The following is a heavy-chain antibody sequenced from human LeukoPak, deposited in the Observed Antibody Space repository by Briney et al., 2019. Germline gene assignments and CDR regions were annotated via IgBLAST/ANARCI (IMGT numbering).Heavy chain of an antibody. J-gene: IGHJ5*02. Sequence: PSETLSLTCTVSGGSISSYYWSWIRQPPGKGLEWIGYIYYSGSTNYNPSLKGRVTISVDTSKNQFSLKLSSVTAADTAVYYCARVYCSSTSCSEFDPWGQGTLVTVSS. CDR3: ARVYCSSTSCSEFDP. V-gene: IGHV4-59*01. D-gene: IGHD2-2*01. CDR2: IYYSGST. CDR1: GGSISSYY.